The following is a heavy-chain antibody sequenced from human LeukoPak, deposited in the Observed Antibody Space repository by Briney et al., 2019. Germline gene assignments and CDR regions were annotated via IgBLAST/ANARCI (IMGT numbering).Heavy chain of an antibody. D-gene: IGHD1-1*01. CDR1: GYSFTSYW. Sequence: GESLKISCKGSGYSFTSYWIGWVRQMAGKGLERMGIIYPGDSDTRYSPSFQGQVTISADKSISTAYLQWSSLKASDTAMYYCASPRARRSYAFDIWGQGTMVTVSS. J-gene: IGHJ3*02. CDR3: ASPRARRSYAFDI. CDR2: IYPGDSDT. V-gene: IGHV5-51*01.